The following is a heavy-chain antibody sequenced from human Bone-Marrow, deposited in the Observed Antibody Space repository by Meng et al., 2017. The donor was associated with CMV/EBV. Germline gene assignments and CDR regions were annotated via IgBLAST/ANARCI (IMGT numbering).Heavy chain of an antibody. CDR2: INPNSGDT. Sequence: ASVKVSCKVSGYTFSDHYIHWIRQASGQGLEWMGWINPNSGDTNFAQKFLDRVTMTRDSSISTAYMELSSLRSDDTAIYYCARARYCSRTSCYNFDYWALGTLVTVPS. V-gene: IGHV1-2*02. CDR1: GYTFSDHY. J-gene: IGHJ4*02. D-gene: IGHD2-2*02. CDR3: ARARYCSRTSCYNFDY.